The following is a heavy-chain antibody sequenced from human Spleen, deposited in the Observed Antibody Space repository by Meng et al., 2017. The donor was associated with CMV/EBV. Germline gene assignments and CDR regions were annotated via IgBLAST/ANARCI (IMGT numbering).Heavy chain of an antibody. V-gene: IGHV3-23*01. D-gene: IGHD3-16*01. J-gene: IGHJ4*02. CDR2: IRGSGDST. CDR3: AKEMGSYGMEFLIPFDY. CDR1: GFTVSSNY. Sequence: GGSLRLSCAASGFTVSSNYMSWVRQSPGKGLEWVSTIRGSGDSTYYADSVKGRFTISRDNSKNTLYLQMNSLRAEDTAVYYCAKEMGSYGMEFLIPFDYWGQGSLVTVSS.